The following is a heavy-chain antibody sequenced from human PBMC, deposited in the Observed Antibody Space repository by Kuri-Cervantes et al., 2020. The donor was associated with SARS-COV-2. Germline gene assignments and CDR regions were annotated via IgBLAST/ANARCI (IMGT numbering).Heavy chain of an antibody. CDR3: AGGYYDSSGYPLGWYFDL. V-gene: IGHV3-13*04. J-gene: IGHJ2*01. D-gene: IGHD3-22*01. Sequence: GGSLRLSCAASGFTFSSYDMHWVRQATGKGLEWVSAIDTAGDTYYPGSVKGRFTISRENAKNSLYLQMNSLRAGDTAVYYCAGGYYDSSGYPLGWYFDLWGRGTLVTVSS. CDR1: GFTFSSYD. CDR2: IDTAGDT.